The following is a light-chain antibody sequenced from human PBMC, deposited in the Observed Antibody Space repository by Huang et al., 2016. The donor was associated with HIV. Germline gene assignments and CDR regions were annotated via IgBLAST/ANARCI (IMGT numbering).Light chain of an antibody. CDR3: QQYYSTPPT. V-gene: IGKV4-1*01. CDR1: QSILYSSNNKNY. J-gene: IGKJ4*01. CDR2: WTS. Sequence: DIVMTQSPDSLAVSLGERANINCKSSQSILYSSNNKNYLAWYQQKPGQPPKLLIYWTSTRESGVPDRFSGSGAGTDFTLTISSLQAEDVAVYYCQQYYSTPPTFGGGTKVEIK.